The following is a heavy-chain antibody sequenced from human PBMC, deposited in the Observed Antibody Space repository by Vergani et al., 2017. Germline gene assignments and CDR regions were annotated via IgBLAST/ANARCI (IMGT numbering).Heavy chain of an antibody. V-gene: IGHV3-74*01. CDR3: AKEWGSGYYYHYYGMDV. D-gene: IGHD3-22*01. Sequence: EVQLVESGGGLVQPGGSLRLSCAASGFTFSSYWMHWVRQAPGKGLVWVSRINSDGSSTNYADSVKGRFTISIDNAKNTLYLQMNSLRAEDTAVYYCAKEWGSGYYYHYYGMDVWGQGTTVTVSS. CDR1: GFTFSSYW. J-gene: IGHJ6*02. CDR2: INSDGSST.